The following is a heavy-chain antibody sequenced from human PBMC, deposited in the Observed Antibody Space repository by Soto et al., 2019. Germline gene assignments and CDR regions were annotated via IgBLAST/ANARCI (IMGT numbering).Heavy chain of an antibody. D-gene: IGHD3-10*01. CDR3: AKDGLSGTSTTWFAP. J-gene: IGHJ5*02. CDR2: ISWNSGSV. Sequence: EVQLVESGGGLVQPGRSLRLSCAASGFTFDDYAMHWVRQAPGKGLEWVSGISWNSGSVGYAGSVKGRFTISRDNTRNSLYLQMNSLRPENTALYYCAKDGLSGTSTTWFAPWGQGTLVTVSS. CDR1: GFTFDDYA. V-gene: IGHV3-9*01.